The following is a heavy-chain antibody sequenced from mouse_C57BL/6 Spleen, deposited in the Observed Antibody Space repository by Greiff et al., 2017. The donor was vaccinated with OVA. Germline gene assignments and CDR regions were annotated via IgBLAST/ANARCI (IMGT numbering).Heavy chain of an antibody. CDR3: ARGDTAQATEFAY. J-gene: IGHJ3*01. CDR2: IYPGDGDT. D-gene: IGHD3-2*02. Sequence: VMLVESGPELVQPGASVKISCKASGYAFSSSWMNWVKQRPGKGLEWIGRIYPGDGDTNYNGKFKGKATLTADKSSSTAYMQLSSLTSEDSAVCFCARGDTAQATEFAYWGQGTLVTVSA. CDR1: GYAFSSSW. V-gene: IGHV1-82*01.